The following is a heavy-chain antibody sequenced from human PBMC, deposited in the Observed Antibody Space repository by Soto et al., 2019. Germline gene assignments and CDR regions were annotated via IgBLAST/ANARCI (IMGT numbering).Heavy chain of an antibody. J-gene: IGHJ4*02. CDR3: ARIMITFGGVIVKGHDY. CDR1: GFTFSSYA. Sequence: QVQLVESGGGVVQPGRSLRLSCAASGFTFSSYAMHWVRQAPGKGLEWVAVISYDGSNKYYADSVKGRFTIYRDNSXNXXYLQMNSLRAEDTAVYYCARIMITFGGVIVKGHDYWGQGTLVTVSS. D-gene: IGHD3-16*02. V-gene: IGHV3-30-3*01. CDR2: ISYDGSNK.